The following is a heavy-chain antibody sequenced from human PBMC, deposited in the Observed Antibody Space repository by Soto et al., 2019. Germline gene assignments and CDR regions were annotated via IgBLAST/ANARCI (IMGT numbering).Heavy chain of an antibody. D-gene: IGHD3-10*01. V-gene: IGHV4-34*01. CDR1: GGSFSGYY. J-gene: IGHJ5*02. CDR3: ARGKPMVRGVIAKFDP. CDR2: INHSGST. Sequence: SETLSLTCAVYGGSFSGYYWSWIRQPPGKGLECIGEINHSGSTNYNPSLKSRVTISVDTSKNQFSLKLSSVTAADTAVYYCARGKPMVRGVIAKFDPWGQGTLVTVSS.